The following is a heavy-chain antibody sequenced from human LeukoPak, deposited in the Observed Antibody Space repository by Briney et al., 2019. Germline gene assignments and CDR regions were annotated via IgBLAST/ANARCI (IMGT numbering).Heavy chain of an antibody. J-gene: IGHJ4*02. CDR2: IYYSGST. CDR1: GGSISSYY. CDR3: AREVGYCSGGSCYSYFDY. Sequence: KPSETLSLTCTVSGGSISSYYWSWIRQPQGKGLEWIGYIYYSGSTNYNASLTNRVTISVDTSKNQFSLKLSSVTAADTAVYYCAREVGYCSGGSCYSYFDYWGQGTLVTVSS. D-gene: IGHD2-15*01. V-gene: IGHV4-59*01.